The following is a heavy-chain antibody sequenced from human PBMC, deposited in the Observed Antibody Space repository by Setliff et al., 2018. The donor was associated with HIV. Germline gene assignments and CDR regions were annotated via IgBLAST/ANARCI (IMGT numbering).Heavy chain of an antibody. CDR1: GGSISSDSYY. CDR3: LLWTGYYTYWFFDL. Sequence: SETLSLTCDVSGGSISSDSYYWAWIRQPPGKGLEWIGTIYYSGSTHYNPSLKSRLTISVDMSKNQLSLKLSSVTAADTAVYYCLLWTGYYTYWFFDLWGRGALVTAPQ. CDR2: IYYSGST. V-gene: IGHV4-39*07. J-gene: IGHJ2*01. D-gene: IGHD3-3*01.